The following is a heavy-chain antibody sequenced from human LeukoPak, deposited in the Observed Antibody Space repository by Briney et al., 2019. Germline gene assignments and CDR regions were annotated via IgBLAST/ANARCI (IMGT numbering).Heavy chain of an antibody. V-gene: IGHV3-11*01. CDR1: GFIFSDYY. CDR3: AREARMIYYDSSGYYPIDY. Sequence: GGSLRLSCAASGFIFSDYYMTWVRQAPGKGLEWPSDISGSGITMYYADSVKGRFTISRDNAKNSLYLQINSVRAEDTAVYYCAREARMIYYDSSGYYPIDYWGQGTLVTVSS. D-gene: IGHD3-22*01. J-gene: IGHJ4*02. CDR2: ISGSGITM.